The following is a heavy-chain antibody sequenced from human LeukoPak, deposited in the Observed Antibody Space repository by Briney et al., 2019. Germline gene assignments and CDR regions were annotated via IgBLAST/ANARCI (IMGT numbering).Heavy chain of an antibody. Sequence: GGSLRLSCAASGFTFSSYWMHWVRQAPGKGLVWVSRINSDGSSTSYADSVKGRFTISRDNAKNSLYLQMNSLRAEDTAVYYCARGPKRGYSGYDYSDYWGQGTLVTVSS. CDR1: GFTFSSYW. CDR3: ARGPKRGYSGYDYSDY. D-gene: IGHD5-12*01. V-gene: IGHV3-74*01. CDR2: INSDGSST. J-gene: IGHJ4*02.